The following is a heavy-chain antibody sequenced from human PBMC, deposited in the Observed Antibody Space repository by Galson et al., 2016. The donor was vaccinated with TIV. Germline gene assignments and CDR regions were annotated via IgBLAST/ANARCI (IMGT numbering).Heavy chain of an antibody. Sequence: SVKVSCKVSGDSLTDLVIHWVRQAPGKGLEWVGGFDPEVQKTIYAQNFQGRVTLTADTSIDTAYMELGSLRFEDTAVYFCATVAWFPGLSLDNWGQGTLVTASS. D-gene: IGHD3-22*01. CDR2: FDPEVQKT. J-gene: IGHJ4*02. CDR1: GDSLTDLV. CDR3: ATVAWFPGLSLDN. V-gene: IGHV1-24*01.